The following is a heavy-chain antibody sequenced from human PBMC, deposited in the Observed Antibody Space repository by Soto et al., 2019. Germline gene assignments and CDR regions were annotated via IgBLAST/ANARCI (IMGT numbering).Heavy chain of an antibody. D-gene: IGHD3-3*01. CDR3: ARDLFFVITRSPSRAFVF. J-gene: IGHJ3*01. CDR1: GFTFRNYA. CDR2: VSHHGNDK. V-gene: IGHV3-30-3*01. Sequence: GGSLRLSCAASGFTFRNYALHWVRQAPGKGLEWVAVVSHHGNDKYYADSVKGRFTISRDNSKNMVYLQMNSLRPDDTAVYYCARDLFFVITRSPSRAFVFWCQGTL.